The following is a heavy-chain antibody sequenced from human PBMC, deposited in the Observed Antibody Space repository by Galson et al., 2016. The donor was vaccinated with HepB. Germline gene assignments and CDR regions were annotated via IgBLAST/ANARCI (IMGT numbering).Heavy chain of an antibody. Sequence: SISGRYMTWVRQHPGKGLEWIGYIYYSGSTYYNPSLKSRVTISVDTSKNQFSLKLSSVTAADTAVYYCARRVRGVIISLNWFDPWGQGTLVTVSS. CDR2: IYYSGST. D-gene: IGHD3-10*01. CDR3: ARRVRGVIISLNWFDP. V-gene: IGHV4-31*02. CDR1: SISGRY. J-gene: IGHJ5*02.